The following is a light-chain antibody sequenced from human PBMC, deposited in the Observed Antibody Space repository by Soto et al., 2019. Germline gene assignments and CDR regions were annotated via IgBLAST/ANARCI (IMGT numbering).Light chain of an antibody. V-gene: IGLV2-23*02. CDR3: CSYAGSSAGV. CDR1: SSDVGSYNL. J-gene: IGLJ3*02. Sequence: QSVLTQPASVSGSPGQSITISCTGTSSDVGSYNLVSWYQQHPGKAPKLMIYEVSKRPSGVSNRFSGSKSGNTASLTIAGLPAEDAADYYCCSYAGSSAGVFGGGTKLTVL. CDR2: EVS.